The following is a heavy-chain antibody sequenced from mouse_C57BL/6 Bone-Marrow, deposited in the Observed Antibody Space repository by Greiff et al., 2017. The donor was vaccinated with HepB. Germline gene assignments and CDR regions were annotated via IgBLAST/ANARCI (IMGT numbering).Heavy chain of an antibody. CDR3: ASRGLLLY. V-gene: IGHV1-50*01. J-gene: IGHJ2*01. Sequence: QVQLQQPGAELVKPGASVKLSCKASGYTFTSYWMQWVKQRPGQGLEWIGEIDPSDSYTNYNQKFKGKATLTVDTSSSTAYMQLSSLTSADSAVYYCASRGLLLYWGQGTTLTVSS. D-gene: IGHD2-3*01. CDR2: IDPSDSYT. CDR1: GYTFTSYW.